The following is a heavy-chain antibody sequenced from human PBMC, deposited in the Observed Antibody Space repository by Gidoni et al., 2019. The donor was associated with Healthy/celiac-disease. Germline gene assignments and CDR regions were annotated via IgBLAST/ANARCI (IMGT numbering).Heavy chain of an antibody. CDR3: AKGDEQWLPIDY. CDR1: GFTFDDYA. CDR2: ISWNSGSI. D-gene: IGHD6-19*01. Sequence: EVQLVASGGGLVQPGRSLRLSCAASGFTFDDYAMHWVRQAPGKGLEWVSGISWNSGSIGYADSVKGRFTISRDNAKNSLYLQMNSLRAEDTALYYCAKGDEQWLPIDYWGQGTLVTVSS. J-gene: IGHJ4*02. V-gene: IGHV3-9*01.